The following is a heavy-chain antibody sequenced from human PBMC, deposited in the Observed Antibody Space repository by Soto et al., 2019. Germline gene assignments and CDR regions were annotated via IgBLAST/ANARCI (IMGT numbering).Heavy chain of an antibody. D-gene: IGHD3-22*01. CDR2: ISSSSSYI. J-gene: IGHJ4*02. Sequence: GGSLRLSCAASGFTFSSYSMNWVRQAPGKGLEWVSSISSSSSYIYYADSVKGRFTISRDNAKNSLYLQMNSLRAEDTAVYYCARDHPLYDSSGMFDYWGQGTLVTVSS. CDR3: ARDHPLYDSSGMFDY. CDR1: GFTFSSYS. V-gene: IGHV3-21*01.